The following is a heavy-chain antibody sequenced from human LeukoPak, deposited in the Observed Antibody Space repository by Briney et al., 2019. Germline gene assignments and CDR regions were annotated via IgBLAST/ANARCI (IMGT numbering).Heavy chain of an antibody. V-gene: IGHV4-34*01. CDR1: GGSFSGYS. D-gene: IGHD2-8*01. Sequence: SETLSLTCAVYGGSFSGYSWSWMRQPPGKGLEWIGEINHSGSTNYNPSLKSRVTISIDTSKNQFSLKLSSVTAADTAVYYCASPYCTNGVCYGYFDYWGQGTLVTVSS. CDR3: ASPYCTNGVCYGYFDY. J-gene: IGHJ4*02. CDR2: INHSGST.